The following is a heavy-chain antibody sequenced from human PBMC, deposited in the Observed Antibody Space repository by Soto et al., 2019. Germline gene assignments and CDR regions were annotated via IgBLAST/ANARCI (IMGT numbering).Heavy chain of an antibody. CDR1: GFTFSSYA. V-gene: IGHV3-30-3*01. CDR2: ISYDGSNK. CDR3: ARAATMAAAGTPPDY. D-gene: IGHD6-13*01. J-gene: IGHJ4*02. Sequence: LRPACAASGFTFSSYAMHWVRQAPGKGLEWVEVISYDGSNKYYADSVKGRFTISRDNSKNTLYLQMNSLRAEDTAVYYCARAATMAAAGTPPDYWGQGTLVTVSS.